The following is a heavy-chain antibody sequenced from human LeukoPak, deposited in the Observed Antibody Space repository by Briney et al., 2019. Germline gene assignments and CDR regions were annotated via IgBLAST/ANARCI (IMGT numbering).Heavy chain of an antibody. Sequence: SEPLSLTCTVCGRSISSYYGSWIRQPPGKGLEWIGYIYYSGSTNYNPSLKSRVTISVDTSKNQFSLKLSSVTAADTAVYYCARGNRYYYYGMDVWGQGTTVTVSS. V-gene: IGHV4-59*08. CDR2: IYYSGST. J-gene: IGHJ6*02. CDR3: ARGNRYYYYGMDV. D-gene: IGHD1-14*01. CDR1: GRSISSYY.